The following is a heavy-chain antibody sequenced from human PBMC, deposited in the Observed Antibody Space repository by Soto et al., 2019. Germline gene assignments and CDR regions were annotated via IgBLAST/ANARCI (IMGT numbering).Heavy chain of an antibody. CDR2: IIPSLGIA. D-gene: IGHD3-22*01. CDR1: GGTFSSYT. J-gene: IGHJ6*02. Sequence: SVKVSCKASGGTFSSYTISWVRQAPGQGLEWMGRIIPSLGIANYAQKFQGRVTIIADKSTSTAYMELSSLRSEDTAVYYCARDKGRPQLGGNYYYIPDVWGQGTSVTVSS. CDR3: ARDKGRPQLGGNYYYIPDV. V-gene: IGHV1-69*04.